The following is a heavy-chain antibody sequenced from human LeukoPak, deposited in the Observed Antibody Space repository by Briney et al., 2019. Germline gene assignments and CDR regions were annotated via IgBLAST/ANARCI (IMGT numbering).Heavy chain of an antibody. CDR1: GFTFGSYA. CDR2: IGGSGDKT. V-gene: IGHV3-23*01. CDR3: VRRGDASSGWGDHDY. D-gene: IGHD6-19*01. J-gene: IGHJ4*02. Sequence: GGSLRLSCAASGFTFGSYAIYWVRQAPGKGLEWVSTIGGSGDKTFYADSVKGRFTISRDNSKNMLHLQMSSLTGEDTALYYCVRRGDASSGWGDHDYWGQGALVTVSS.